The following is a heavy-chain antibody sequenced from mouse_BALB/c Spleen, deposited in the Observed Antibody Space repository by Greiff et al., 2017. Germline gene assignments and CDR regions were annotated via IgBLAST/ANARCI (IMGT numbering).Heavy chain of an antibody. CDR3: NEYGNYGAMDY. J-gene: IGHJ4*01. Sequence: EVQLQQSGAELVRSGASVKLSCTASGFNITDYYMHWVKQRPEQGLEWIGWIDPENGDTEYAPKFQGKATMTADTSSNTAYLQLSSLTSEDTAVYYCNEYGNYGAMDYWGQGTSVTVSS. V-gene: IGHV14-4*02. CDR1: GFNITDYY. CDR2: IDPENGDT. D-gene: IGHD2-10*02.